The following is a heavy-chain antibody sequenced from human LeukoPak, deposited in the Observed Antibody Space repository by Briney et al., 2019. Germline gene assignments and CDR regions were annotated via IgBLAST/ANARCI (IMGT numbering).Heavy chain of an antibody. CDR1: GFTFSSYA. J-gene: IGHJ4*02. V-gene: IGHV3-23*01. CDR2: ISGSGGST. Sequence: GGSLRLSCAASGFTFSSYAMSWVRQAPGKGLEWVSAISGSGGSTYYADSVKGRFTISRDNSKNTLYLQMNSLRAEDTAVYYRAKEPWEYCSGGSCYSFQLDTAMAQSPNWGQGTLVTVSS. CDR3: AKEPWEYCSGGSCYSFQLDTAMAQSPN. D-gene: IGHD2-15*01.